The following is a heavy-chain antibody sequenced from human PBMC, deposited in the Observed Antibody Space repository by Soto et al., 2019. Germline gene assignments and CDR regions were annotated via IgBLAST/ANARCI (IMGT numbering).Heavy chain of an antibody. V-gene: IGHV4-34*01. CDR2: INHSRST. D-gene: IGHD2-2*01. CDR1: GGSFSDYY. CDR3: ARQIPARESYGMDV. J-gene: IGHJ6*02. Sequence: QVQLQQWGAGLLKPSETLSLTCAVYGGSFSDYYWSWIRQTPGKGLEWIGEINHSRSTNYNPSLKSRVTISGDTSKNQFSLKVSSVTAADTAVYYCARQIPARESYGMDVWSQGTTVTVSS.